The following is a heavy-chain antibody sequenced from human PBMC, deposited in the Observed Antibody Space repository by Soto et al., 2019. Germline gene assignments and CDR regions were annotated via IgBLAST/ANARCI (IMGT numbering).Heavy chain of an antibody. V-gene: IGHV3-48*01. Sequence: EVQLVESGGGLVQPGGSLRLSCAASGFTFSSYSMNWVRQAPGKGLEWVSYISSSSSTIYYADSVKGRFTISRDNAKNSLYLQMKSLRAENTAVYYCARGLLLFGECYFDHWGQGTLVTVSS. CDR2: ISSSSSTI. CDR1: GFTFSSYS. CDR3: ARGLLLFGECYFDH. J-gene: IGHJ4*02. D-gene: IGHD3-10*01.